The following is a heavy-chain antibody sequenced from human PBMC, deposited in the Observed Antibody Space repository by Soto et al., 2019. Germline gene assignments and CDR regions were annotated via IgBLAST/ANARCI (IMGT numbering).Heavy chain of an antibody. CDR3: ARGMIRGVVYYGVEV. V-gene: IGHV3-30*03. CDR2: MSFDGRYK. D-gene: IGHD3-10*01. Sequence: QEQLVESGGGAVQPGRSLRLSCTASGFSFSSYDMHWVRQAPGEGLEWVSAMSFDGRYKHYADSVKGRFTISRDNSENTLYLQMNGLRPEDTAVNFCARGMIRGVVYYGVEVWGQGTTVTVS. J-gene: IGHJ6*02. CDR1: GFSFSSYD.